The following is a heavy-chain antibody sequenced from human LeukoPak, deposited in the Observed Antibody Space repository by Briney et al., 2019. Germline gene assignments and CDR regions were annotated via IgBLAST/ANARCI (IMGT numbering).Heavy chain of an antibody. D-gene: IGHD1-26*01. J-gene: IGHJ4*02. Sequence: GGSLRLSCAASGFTFSTYTMNWVRQAPGKGLEWVSYISSSSNTIYYGDSVQGRFTISRDNAKNSLYLQMSSLRDEDTAVYYCARDNVGATPFDYWGQGTLVTVSS. CDR3: ARDNVGATPFDY. V-gene: IGHV3-48*02. CDR2: ISSSSNTI. CDR1: GFTFSTYT.